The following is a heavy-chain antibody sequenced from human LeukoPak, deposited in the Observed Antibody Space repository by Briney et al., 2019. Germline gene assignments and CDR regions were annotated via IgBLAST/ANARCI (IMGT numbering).Heavy chain of an antibody. J-gene: IGHJ4*02. D-gene: IGHD1-26*01. V-gene: IGHV1-2*02. Sequence: ASVKVSCKSSGYTFTVYYLHWLRQAPGQGLEWMGWINPNSGGTNYARKFQGRVTMTRDTSISTAYMELSSLTSDDTAVYYCARGPNTGSYDYWGQGTLVTVSS. CDR1: GYTFTVYY. CDR2: INPNSGGT. CDR3: ARGPNTGSYDY.